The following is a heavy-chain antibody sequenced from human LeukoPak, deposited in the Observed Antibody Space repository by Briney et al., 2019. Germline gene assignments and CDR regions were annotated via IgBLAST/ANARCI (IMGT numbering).Heavy chain of an antibody. J-gene: IGHJ4*02. V-gene: IGHV3-7*01. Sequence: GGSLRLSCAASGFTFSNYWMGWVRLAPGKGLEYVANIKSDGSETYYVDSVKGRFTISRDNARNSLYLQVNSLRAEDTAVYYCARDVWGRLDYWGQGTLVPVSS. CDR1: GFTFSNYW. CDR2: IKSDGSET. D-gene: IGHD2-8*01. CDR3: ARDVWGRLDY.